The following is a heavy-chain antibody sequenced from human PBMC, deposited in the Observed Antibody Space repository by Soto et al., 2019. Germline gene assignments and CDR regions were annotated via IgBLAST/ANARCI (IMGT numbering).Heavy chain of an antibody. V-gene: IGHV3-30*18. Sequence: GGSLRLSCAASGFTFSSYGMHWVRQAPGKGLEWVAVISYDGSNKYYADSVKGRFTISRDNSKNTLYLQMNSLRPEDTAVYYCAKDRNGDYFDYWGQGTLVTVSS. D-gene: IGHD4-17*01. CDR1: GFTFSSYG. CDR2: ISYDGSNK. CDR3: AKDRNGDYFDY. J-gene: IGHJ4*02.